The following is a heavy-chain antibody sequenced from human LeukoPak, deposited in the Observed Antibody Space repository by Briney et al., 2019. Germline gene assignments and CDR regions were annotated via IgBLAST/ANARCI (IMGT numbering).Heavy chain of an antibody. CDR2: IYYSGST. J-gene: IGHJ3*02. Sequence: SETLSLTCTVSGGSVSSGSYYWSWIRRPPGKGLEWIGYIYYSGSTNCNPSLKSRVTISVDTSKNQFSLKLSSVTAADTAVYYCARIRRYSYGGGDAFDIWGQGTMVTVSS. D-gene: IGHD5-18*01. CDR1: GGSVSSGSYY. CDR3: ARIRRYSYGGGDAFDI. V-gene: IGHV4-61*01.